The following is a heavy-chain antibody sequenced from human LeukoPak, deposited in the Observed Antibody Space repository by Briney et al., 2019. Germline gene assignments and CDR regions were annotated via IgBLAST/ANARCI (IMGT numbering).Heavy chain of an antibody. V-gene: IGHV5-51*01. CDR3: ARLKDGYNFDY. Sequence: GGSLKISWKGFGFSLNQHLVGGVRQMPGKGRGWVGIIYPGDSDTRYSPSFQGQVTISADKSISTAYLQWSSLKASDTAMYYCARLKDGYNFDYWGQGTLVTVSS. CDR1: GFSLNQHL. D-gene: IGHD5-24*01. CDR2: IYPGDSDT. J-gene: IGHJ4*02.